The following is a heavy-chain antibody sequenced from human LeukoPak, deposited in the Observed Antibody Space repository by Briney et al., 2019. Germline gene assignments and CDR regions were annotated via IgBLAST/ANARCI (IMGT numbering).Heavy chain of an antibody. CDR2: IYYSGSS. Sequence: SETLSLTFTVSGGSISSYYWSWIRQPPGKGLEWIGYIYYSGSSNYRPSLKSRVTMSVSTSKNQFSLKLSSVTAADTAVYYCARLPPVVHLCGMSTSNFDYWGQGILVTVSP. CDR3: ARLPPVVHLCGMSTSNFDY. CDR1: GGSISSYY. D-gene: IGHD1-1*01. V-gene: IGHV4-59*01. J-gene: IGHJ4*02.